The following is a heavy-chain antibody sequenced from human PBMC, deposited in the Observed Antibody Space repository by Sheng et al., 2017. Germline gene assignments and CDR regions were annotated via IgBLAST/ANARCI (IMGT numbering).Heavy chain of an antibody. Sequence: EVRLVEYGGGLIKPGGSLRLSCAASGFSFSITWMSWVRQAPGKGVEWVGRIKSETDGGTTDYAAPLKGRFTISRDNSKDMLFLQMNSLKTEDSAVYYCTTDQVGFGMDVWGRGTTVIVSS. CDR1: GFSFSITW. J-gene: IGHJ6*02. D-gene: IGHD1-26*01. CDR3: TTDQVGFGMDV. V-gene: IGHV3-15*01. CDR2: IKSETDGGTT.